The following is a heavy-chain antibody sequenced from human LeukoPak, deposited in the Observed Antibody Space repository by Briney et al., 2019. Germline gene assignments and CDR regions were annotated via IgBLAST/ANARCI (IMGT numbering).Heavy chain of an antibody. CDR2: MNPNSGNT. CDR1: GYTFTSYD. Sequence: ASVKVSCKASGYTFTSYDINWVRQATGQGLEWMGWMNPNSGNTGYAQKFQGRVTMTRNTSISTAYMELSSLRSEDTAVYYCARQASTYDDFWSGYSNWFDPWGQGTLVTVSS. D-gene: IGHD3-3*01. CDR3: ARQASTYDDFWSGYSNWFDP. J-gene: IGHJ5*02. V-gene: IGHV1-8*01.